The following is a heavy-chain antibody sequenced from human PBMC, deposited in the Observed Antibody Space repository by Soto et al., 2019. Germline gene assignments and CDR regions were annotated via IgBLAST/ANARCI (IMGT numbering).Heavy chain of an antibody. V-gene: IGHV4-34*01. CDR3: ARAWGIAVAVN. D-gene: IGHD6-19*01. J-gene: IGHJ4*02. CDR2: INHSGST. CDR1: GGYFSGYY. Sequence: PSETLSLTCAVYGGYFSGYYWSWIRQPPGKGLEWIGEINHSGSTNYNPSLKSRVTISVDTSKNQFSLKLSSVTAADTAVYYCARAWGIAVAVNWGQETLVTVSS.